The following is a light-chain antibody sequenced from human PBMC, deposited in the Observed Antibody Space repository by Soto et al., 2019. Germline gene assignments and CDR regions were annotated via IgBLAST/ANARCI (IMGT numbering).Light chain of an antibody. Sequence: EIVLTQSPGTLSLSPGERATLSYRASQSVTSSYLAWYQQKPGQAPRLLIYGASSRATGIPDRFSGGGSGTDFTLTISRLEPEDFAVYYCQQYGRSPLTFGGGTKVDIK. CDR1: QSVTSSY. CDR2: GAS. V-gene: IGKV3-20*01. CDR3: QQYGRSPLT. J-gene: IGKJ4*01.